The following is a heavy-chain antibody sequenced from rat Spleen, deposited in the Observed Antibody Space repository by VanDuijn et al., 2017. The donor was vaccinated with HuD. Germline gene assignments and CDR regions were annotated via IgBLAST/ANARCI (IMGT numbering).Heavy chain of an antibody. J-gene: IGHJ3*01. CDR1: GFTFNDYW. Sequence: EVQLVESGGGLVQPGRSLKLSCVASGFTFNDYWMTWIRQAPGNGLKWVASVTETGDKSYYPDSVKGRFTISRDNAKSTLYLQMDSLRSEDTATYYCTTGDGSHYYDWFTYWGQGTLVTVSS. CDR2: VTETGDKS. CDR3: TTGDGSHYYDWFTY. D-gene: IGHD1-12*02. V-gene: IGHV5-31*01.